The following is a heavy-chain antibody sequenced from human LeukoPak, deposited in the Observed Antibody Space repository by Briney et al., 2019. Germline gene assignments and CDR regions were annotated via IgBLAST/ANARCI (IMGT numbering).Heavy chain of an antibody. CDR3: THRDRIAAAGADY. D-gene: IGHD6-13*01. J-gene: IGHJ4*02. V-gene: IGHV3-15*01. CDR2: IKSKTDGGTT. Sequence: GGSLRLSCAASGFTVSSNYMSWVRQAPGKGLEWIGRIKSKTDGGTTDYAAPVKGRFTISRDDSKNTLYLQMNSLETEDTAIYYCTHRDRIAAAGADYWGQGTLVTVSS. CDR1: GFTVSSNY.